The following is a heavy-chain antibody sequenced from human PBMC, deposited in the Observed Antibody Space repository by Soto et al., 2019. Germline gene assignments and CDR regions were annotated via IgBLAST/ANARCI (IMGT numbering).Heavy chain of an antibody. CDR2: ISGSGGST. D-gene: IGHD6-19*01. J-gene: IGHJ6*02. CDR3: ARDLLSSGWSYYYYYGMDG. V-gene: IGHV3-23*01. CDR1: GFTFSSYA. Sequence: GGSLRLSCAASGFTFSSYAMRWVRQAPGKGLEWVSAISGSGGSTYYADSVKGRFTISRDNSKNTLYLQMNSLRAEDTAVYYCARDLLSSGWSYYYYYGMDGWGQGTTVTVSS.